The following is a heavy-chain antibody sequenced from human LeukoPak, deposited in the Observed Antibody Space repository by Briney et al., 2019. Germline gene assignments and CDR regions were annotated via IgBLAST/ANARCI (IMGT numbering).Heavy chain of an antibody. Sequence: SETLSLTCTISSGSISDYYWNWIRQPPGKGLEWIGYIDYSGNTTYNPSLKSRVTISVDTSKNQFSLKVRSVIVADTAVYYCARLSRWYQDVDHWGQGTLVIVSS. CDR2: IDYSGNT. V-gene: IGHV4-59*08. J-gene: IGHJ5*02. D-gene: IGHD6-13*01. CDR1: SGSISDYY. CDR3: ARLSRWYQDVDH.